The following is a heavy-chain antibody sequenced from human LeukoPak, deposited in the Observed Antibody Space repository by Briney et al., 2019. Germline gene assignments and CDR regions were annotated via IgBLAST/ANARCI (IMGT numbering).Heavy chain of an antibody. D-gene: IGHD2-21*01. CDR2: ISSSGSAI. V-gene: IGHV3-48*02. CDR3: ARGFCGGASPCGMDV. J-gene: IGHJ6*02. Sequence: GGSLRLSCAASGFTFTNYAMSWVRQAPGKGLEWVSYISSSGSAIYYADSVKGRFTISRDNAKNSLYLQMNSLRDEDTAVYYCARGFCGGASPCGMDVWGQGTTVTVSS. CDR1: GFTFTNYA.